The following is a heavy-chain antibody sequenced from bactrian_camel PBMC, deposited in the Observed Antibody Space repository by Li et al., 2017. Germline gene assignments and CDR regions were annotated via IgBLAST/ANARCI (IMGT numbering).Heavy chain of an antibody. CDR1: GYLYNSYY. V-gene: IGHV3S42*01. D-gene: IGHD5*01. CDR3: ALDPTHMGWHGGPRF. J-gene: IGHJ4*01. Sequence: DVQLVESGGGSVQAGGSLTLSCAASGYLYNSYYMGWFRQTPGKEREEVARGYTADGSTTYRDSVKGRFTISLDIAKNLLYLRMDTLKPEDTAMYYCALDPTHMGWHGGPRFWGRGTQVTVS. CDR2: GYTADGST.